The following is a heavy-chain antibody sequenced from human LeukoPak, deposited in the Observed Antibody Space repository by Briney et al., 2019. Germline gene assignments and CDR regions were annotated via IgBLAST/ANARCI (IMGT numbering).Heavy chain of an antibody. Sequence: GGSLRLSCAASGFTFTKYWMAWVRQAPGKGLEWVSYISSGGSTIYYADSVKGRFTISRDNAKNSLYLQMNSLRAEDTAVYYCAREYYDSSGYYLYYFDYWGQGTLVAAST. CDR1: GFTFTKYW. CDR2: ISSGGSTI. V-gene: IGHV3-48*03. D-gene: IGHD3-22*01. CDR3: AREYYDSSGYYLYYFDY. J-gene: IGHJ4*02.